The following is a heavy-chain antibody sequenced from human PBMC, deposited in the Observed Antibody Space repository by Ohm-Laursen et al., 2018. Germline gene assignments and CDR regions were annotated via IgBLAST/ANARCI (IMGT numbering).Heavy chain of an antibody. J-gene: IGHJ3*02. D-gene: IGHD3-22*01. CDR1: GYTFTSYD. V-gene: IGHV1-8*01. CDR3: ARGGRVIPLLDAFDI. CDR2: MNPNSGNT. Sequence: GSSVKVSCKTSGYTFTSYDINWVRQATGQGLEWMGWMNPNSGNTGYAQKFQGRVTMTRNTSISTAYMELSSLRSDDTAVYYCARGGRVIPLLDAFDIWGQGTMVTVSS.